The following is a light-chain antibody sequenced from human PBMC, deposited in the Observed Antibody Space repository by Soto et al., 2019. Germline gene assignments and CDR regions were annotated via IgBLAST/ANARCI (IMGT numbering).Light chain of an antibody. J-gene: IGKJ4*01. CDR2: GAS. CDR3: QQYSDWPLT. Sequence: EIVMTQSPATLSVSPGDRATLSCRARQTLYNNLAWYQQKLGQAPRLLIYGASARATDIPARFSGSGSGTEFTLTISVLQSEDFAIYYCQQYSDWPLTFGGGTKVEIK. CDR1: QTLYNN. V-gene: IGKV3-15*01.